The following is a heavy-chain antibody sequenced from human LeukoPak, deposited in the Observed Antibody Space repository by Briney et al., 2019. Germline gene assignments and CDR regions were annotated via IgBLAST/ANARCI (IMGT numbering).Heavy chain of an antibody. CDR1: GYSFTSYY. J-gene: IGHJ4*02. CDR3: ARDYSDRSYSYGSVSDY. D-gene: IGHD5-18*01. Sequence: ASVKVSCKASGYSFTSYYMHWVRQAPGHGVEWMGIINPSGGSTSYAQKFQGRVTMTRDTPTSTVYMELSSLRSEDTAVCYCARDYSDRSYSYGSVSDYWGQGTLVTVSS. V-gene: IGHV1-46*01. CDR2: INPSGGST.